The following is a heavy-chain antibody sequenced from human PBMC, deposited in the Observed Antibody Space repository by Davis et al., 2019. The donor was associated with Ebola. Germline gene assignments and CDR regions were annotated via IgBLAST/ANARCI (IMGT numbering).Heavy chain of an antibody. CDR3: ARGGSEDGPTIDY. CDR1: GFSFDDYG. D-gene: IGHD3-10*01. J-gene: IGHJ4*02. CDR2: IKGNGGRT. Sequence: GESLKISCAASGFSFDDYGMTWVRQAPGKGLEWLSTIKGNGGRTAYGDSVQGRFTISRDNAKDFLYLQMNSLRAEDTALYRCARGGSEDGPTIDYWGQGTLVTVSS. V-gene: IGHV3-20*01.